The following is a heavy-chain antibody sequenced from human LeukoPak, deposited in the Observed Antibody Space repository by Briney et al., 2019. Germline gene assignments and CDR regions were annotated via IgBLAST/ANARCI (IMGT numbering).Heavy chain of an antibody. V-gene: IGHV1-69*05. CDR2: IIPIFGTA. Sequence: ASVKVSCKASGGTFSSYAISWVRQAPGQGLEWMGGIIPIFGTANYAQKFQGRVTITTDESTSTAYMELSSLRSEDTAVYYCARGGVPAANYYYMDVWGKGTTVTVSS. CDR1: GGTFSSYA. J-gene: IGHJ6*03. D-gene: IGHD2-2*01. CDR3: ARGGVPAANYYYMDV.